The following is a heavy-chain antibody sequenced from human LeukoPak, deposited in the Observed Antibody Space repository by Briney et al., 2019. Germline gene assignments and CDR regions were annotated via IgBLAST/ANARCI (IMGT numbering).Heavy chain of an antibody. D-gene: IGHD3-10*01. CDR2: IYHSGST. J-gene: IGHJ4*02. Sequence: SETLSLTCAVSGYSISSGYYWGWVRPPPGKGLEWIGIIYHSGSTYYNPSLKRRVTISLDTSKNQFSLNLSSVTAADTAVYYCARGITMVRESMGYFDYWGQGTLVTVSS. CDR1: GYSISSGYY. V-gene: IGHV4-38-2*01. CDR3: ARGITMVRESMGYFDY.